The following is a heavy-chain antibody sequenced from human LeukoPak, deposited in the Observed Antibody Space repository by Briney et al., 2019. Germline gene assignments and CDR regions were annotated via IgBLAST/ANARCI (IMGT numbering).Heavy chain of an antibody. CDR1: GGSVSSGSYY. V-gene: IGHV4-61*01. J-gene: IGHJ6*02. CDR3: ARDLASFYGMDV. Sequence: SETLSLTCTVSGGSVSSGSYYWSWIRQPTGKGLEWIGYIYYSGSTNYNPSLKSRVTISVDTSKNQFSLKLSSVTAADTAVYYCARDLASFYGMDVWGQGTTVTVSS. CDR2: IYYSGST.